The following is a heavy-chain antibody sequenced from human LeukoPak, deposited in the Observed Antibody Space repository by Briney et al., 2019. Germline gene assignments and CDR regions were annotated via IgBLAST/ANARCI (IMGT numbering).Heavy chain of an antibody. J-gene: IGHJ4*02. CDR1: GSTFSSYG. D-gene: IGHD1-1*01. Sequence: GGSLRLSCAPSGSTFSSYGMHWVRQAPGKGLEWVALIWNDGSSQYYGDSVKGRFTISRDNSNNRVYLQMNSLRAEDTAVYYCARDANYYFDYWGQGTLVTVSS. V-gene: IGHV3-33*01. CDR3: ARDANYYFDY. CDR2: IWNDGSSQ.